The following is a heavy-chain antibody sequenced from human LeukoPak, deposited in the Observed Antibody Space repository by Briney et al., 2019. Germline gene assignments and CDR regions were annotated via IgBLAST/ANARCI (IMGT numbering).Heavy chain of an antibody. CDR3: ARTIRGY. CDR1: EFIFRNYW. V-gene: IGHV3-7*01. CDR2: IKEDGSEK. J-gene: IGHJ4*02. Sequence: GGSLRLSCEAAEFIFRNYWMGWVRQAPGKGLEWVANIKEDGSEKYYVDSVKGRFTISRDNAKSSLYLQMNSLRAEDTAVYYCARTIRGYWGQGTLVTVSS. D-gene: IGHD3-10*01.